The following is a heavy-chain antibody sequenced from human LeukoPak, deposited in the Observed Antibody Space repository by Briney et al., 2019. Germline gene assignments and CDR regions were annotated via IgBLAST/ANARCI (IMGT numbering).Heavy chain of an antibody. Sequence: ASVKVSCKASGYTFTGFYMHWVRQAPGQGLEWMGWINPNSGGTNYAQKFQGWVTMTRDTSISTAYMELSRLRSDDTAVYYCARGPPSMVRGVIILYGMDVWGQGITVTVSS. V-gene: IGHV1-2*04. D-gene: IGHD3-10*01. J-gene: IGHJ6*02. CDR1: GYTFTGFY. CDR3: ARGPPSMVRGVIILYGMDV. CDR2: INPNSGGT.